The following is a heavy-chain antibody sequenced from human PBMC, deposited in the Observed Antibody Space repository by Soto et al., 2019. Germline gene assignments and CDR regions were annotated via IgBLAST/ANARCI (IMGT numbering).Heavy chain of an antibody. D-gene: IGHD6-6*01. J-gene: IGHJ5*02. CDR1: GGSINSYY. Sequence: NPSETLSLTCTVSGGSINSYYWGWIRQPPGKGLEWIGYIHYSGSTNYDPSLKSRVTISVDTPKNQFSLKVNSMTAADTAVYYCARGGLAARKGRWFDPWGQGTLVTVSS. CDR2: IHYSGST. CDR3: ARGGLAARKGRWFDP. V-gene: IGHV4-59*01.